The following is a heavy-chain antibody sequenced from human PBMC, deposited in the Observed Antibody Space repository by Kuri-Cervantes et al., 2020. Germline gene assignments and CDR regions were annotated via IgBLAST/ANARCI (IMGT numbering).Heavy chain of an antibody. J-gene: IGHJ6*02. CDR3: ARDFRDLITGTTYHYYYGMDV. CDR1: GFTFSSYW. D-gene: IGHD1-7*01. CDR2: IKQDGSEK. V-gene: IGHV3-7*01. Sequence: GESLKISCAASGFTFSSYWMSWVRQAPGKGLEWVANIKQDGSEKYYADSVKGRFTISRDNSKNTLYLQMNSLRAEDTAVYYCARDFRDLITGTTYHYYYGMDVWGQGTTVTVSS.